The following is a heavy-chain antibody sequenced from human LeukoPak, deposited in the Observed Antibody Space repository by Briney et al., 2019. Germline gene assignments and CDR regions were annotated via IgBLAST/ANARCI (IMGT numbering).Heavy chain of an antibody. D-gene: IGHD3-22*01. V-gene: IGHV3-23*01. CDR1: GFTFSTYA. J-gene: IGHJ4*02. CDR3: VRDDDRPDNGLDY. Sequence: QPGGSLRLSCAASGFTFSTYAMSWVRQAPGKGLEWVSAISGSGDSTYYVDSVEGRFTISRDNSKSTLDLQMNSLRAEDTAVYYCVRDDDRPDNGLDYWGQGTLVTVSS. CDR2: ISGSGDST.